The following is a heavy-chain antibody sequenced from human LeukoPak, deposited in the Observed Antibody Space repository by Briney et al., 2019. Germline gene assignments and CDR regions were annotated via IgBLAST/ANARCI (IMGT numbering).Heavy chain of an antibody. D-gene: IGHD3-10*01. Sequence: ASVKVSCKASGYTFTSYYMHWVRQAPGQGLEWMGIINPSGGSTSYAQKFQGRVTMTRDTSTSTVYMELSSLRSEDTAVYYCARGGVWFGELLGHYFDYWGQETLVTVSS. CDR1: GYTFTSYY. J-gene: IGHJ4*02. V-gene: IGHV1-46*01. CDR2: INPSGGST. CDR3: ARGGVWFGELLGHYFDY.